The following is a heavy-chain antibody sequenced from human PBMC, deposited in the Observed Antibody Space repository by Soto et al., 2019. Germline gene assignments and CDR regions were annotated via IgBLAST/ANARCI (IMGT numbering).Heavy chain of an antibody. J-gene: IGHJ4*02. CDR1: GYTFSNHD. CDR2: MSPNSGRT. CDR3: AAGGSIDN. Sequence: ASVKVSCRASGYTFSNHDINWVRQATGQGLEWMGWMSPNSGRTGYAQKFQGRVTMTRNTSSSTAYMELSSLRSDDTAVYYCAAGGSIDNWGQG. D-gene: IGHD2-15*01. V-gene: IGHV1-8*01.